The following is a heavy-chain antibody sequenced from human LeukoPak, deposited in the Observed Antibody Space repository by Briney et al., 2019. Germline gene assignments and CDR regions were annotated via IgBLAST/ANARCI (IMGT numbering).Heavy chain of an antibody. Sequence: PGGSLRLSCAASGFTFSKYWMHWVRQAPGKGLVWVSRINSDGSSTRYADTVKGRFTISRDNAKNTLYLQMNSLRDEDTAVYYCARDDAYDSGSSYYGIDVWGQGTTVTVSS. CDR3: ARDDAYDSGSSYYGIDV. CDR2: INSDGSST. CDR1: GFTFSKYW. J-gene: IGHJ6*02. V-gene: IGHV3-74*01. D-gene: IGHD3-10*01.